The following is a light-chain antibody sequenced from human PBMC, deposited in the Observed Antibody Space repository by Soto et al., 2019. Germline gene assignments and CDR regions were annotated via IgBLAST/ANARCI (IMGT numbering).Light chain of an antibody. CDR3: QKYYSAPYT. Sequence: DIQMTQSPSYLSASVGDRVTITCRASEDISNFLAWYQQKPGKVPKLLIYTASTLQSGVPSRFSGSGSGTDFTLTISSLQSEDVETYFCQKYYSAPYTFGQGTKVDIK. J-gene: IGKJ2*01. CDR2: TAS. CDR1: EDISNF. V-gene: IGKV1-27*01.